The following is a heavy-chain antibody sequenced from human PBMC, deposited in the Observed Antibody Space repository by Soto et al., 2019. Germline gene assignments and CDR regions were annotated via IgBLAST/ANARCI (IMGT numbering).Heavy chain of an antibody. D-gene: IGHD6-13*01. Sequence: PSETLSLTCTVSGGSISSYYWSGIRQPPGKGLEWIGYIYYSGSTNYNPSLKSRVTISVDTSKNQFSLKLSSVTAADTAVYYCARVRQPKIFDYWGQGTLVTVSS. CDR1: GGSISSYY. CDR3: ARVRQPKIFDY. J-gene: IGHJ4*02. V-gene: IGHV4-59*01. CDR2: IYYSGST.